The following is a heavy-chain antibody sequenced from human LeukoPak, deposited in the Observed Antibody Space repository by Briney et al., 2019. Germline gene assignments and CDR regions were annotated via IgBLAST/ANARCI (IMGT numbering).Heavy chain of an antibody. CDR3: AGPPRLLNV. CDR1: GGSFSGYY. J-gene: IGHJ6*04. CDR2: INHSGST. V-gene: IGHV4-34*01. Sequence: RPSETLSLTCAVYGGSFSGYYWSWIRQPPGKGLEWIGEINHSGSTNYNPSLKSRVTISIDTSKNQFSLKLTSVAAADTAVYYCAGPPRLLNVWGKGTPVTVSS.